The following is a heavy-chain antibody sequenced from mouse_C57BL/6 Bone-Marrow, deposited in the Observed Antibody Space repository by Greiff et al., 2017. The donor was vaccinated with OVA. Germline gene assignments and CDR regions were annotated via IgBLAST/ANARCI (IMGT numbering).Heavy chain of an antibody. CDR2: INPSSGYT. Sequence: QVQLQQSGAELAKPGASVKLSCKASGYTFTSYWMHWVKQRPGQGLEWIGYINPSSGYTKYNQKFKDKATVTADKSSSTAYMQLSSLTYEDSAVYYCARGRLLPFDYWGQGTTLTVSS. CDR1: GYTFTSYW. V-gene: IGHV1-7*01. D-gene: IGHD2-3*01. CDR3: ARGRLLPFDY. J-gene: IGHJ2*01.